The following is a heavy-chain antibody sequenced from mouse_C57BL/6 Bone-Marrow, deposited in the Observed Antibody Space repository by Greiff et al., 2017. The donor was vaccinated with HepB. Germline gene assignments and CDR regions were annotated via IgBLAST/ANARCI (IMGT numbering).Heavy chain of an antibody. D-gene: IGHD3-2*02. CDR2: IDPSDSYT. Sequence: QVQLQQSGAELVKPGASVKLSCKASGYTFTSYWMQWVKQRPGQGLEWIGEIDPSDSYTNYNQKFKGKATLTVDTSSSTASMQLSSLTSEDSAVYYCERGGYWFAYWGEGALVTVSA. V-gene: IGHV1-50*01. CDR1: GYTFTSYW. CDR3: ERGGYWFAY. J-gene: IGHJ3*01.